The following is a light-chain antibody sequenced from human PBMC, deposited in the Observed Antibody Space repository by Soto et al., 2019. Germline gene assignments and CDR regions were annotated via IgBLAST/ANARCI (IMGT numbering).Light chain of an antibody. Sequence: QSALTQPASVSGSPGQSITISCTGTSSNVGSYKLVSWYQQHPGKAPKLMIFEVNKRPSGVSNRFSGSKSGNTASLTISGLQAEDEADYYCSSYTSGSTLYVFGTGTQLTVL. CDR3: SSYTSGSTLYV. CDR2: EVN. CDR1: SSNVGSYKL. V-gene: IGLV2-14*02. J-gene: IGLJ1*01.